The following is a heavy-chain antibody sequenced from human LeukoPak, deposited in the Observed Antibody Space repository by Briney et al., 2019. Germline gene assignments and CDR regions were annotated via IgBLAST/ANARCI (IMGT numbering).Heavy chain of an antibody. J-gene: IGHJ6*02. Sequence: GGSLRLSCAASGFTFDDYAMHWVRQAPGKGLEWVSGISWNSGSIGYADSVKGRFTISRDNAKNSLYLQMNSLRAEDTALYYCAKVGYSGYDDYYYGMDVWGQGTTVTVSS. CDR1: GFTFDDYA. CDR2: ISWNSGSI. V-gene: IGHV3-9*01. CDR3: AKVGYSGYDDYYYGMDV. D-gene: IGHD5-12*01.